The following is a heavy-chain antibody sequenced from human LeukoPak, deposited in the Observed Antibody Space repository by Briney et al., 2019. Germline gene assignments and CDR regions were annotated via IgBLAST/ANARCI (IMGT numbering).Heavy chain of an antibody. V-gene: IGHV1-69*13. CDR2: IIPIFGTA. J-gene: IGHJ4*02. D-gene: IGHD2-2*02. CDR3: ARGGYCSSTSCYTPPFDY. Sequence: GASVKVSCKASGGTFSSYAISWVRQAPEQGLEWMGGIIPIFGTANYAQKFQGRVTITADESTSTAYMELSSLRSEDTAVYYCARGGYCSSTSCYTPPFDYWGQGTLVTVSS. CDR1: GGTFSSYA.